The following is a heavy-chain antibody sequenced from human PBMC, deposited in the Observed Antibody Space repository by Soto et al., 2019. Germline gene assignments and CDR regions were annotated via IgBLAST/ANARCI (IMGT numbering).Heavy chain of an antibody. CDR1: GFTFSNHW. CDR2: IKKDGSEE. Sequence: GGSLRLSCAASGFTFSNHWMSWVRQAPGKGLEWVASIKKDGSEEYYVDSVKGRFTISRDTAQNSLFLQMSSLRAEDTAVYYCARNGAQLDYWGQGTLVTVSS. J-gene: IGHJ4*02. V-gene: IGHV3-7*05. CDR3: ARNGAQLDY. D-gene: IGHD5-18*01.